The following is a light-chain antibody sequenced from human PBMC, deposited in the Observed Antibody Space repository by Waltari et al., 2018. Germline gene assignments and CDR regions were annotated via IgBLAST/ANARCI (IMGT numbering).Light chain of an antibody. V-gene: IGLV2-14*03. CDR2: DVS. CDR3: SSQSSNDVVL. Sequence: QSALTQPASVSGSPGQSITISCTGTSSDVGGYNSVSCYQDLPGQAPKVIIYDVSNRPSGVSDRFSGSKSGNTASLTISGLQAEDEADYYCSSQSSNDVVLFGGGTKLTVL. CDR1: SSDVGGYNS. J-gene: IGLJ2*01.